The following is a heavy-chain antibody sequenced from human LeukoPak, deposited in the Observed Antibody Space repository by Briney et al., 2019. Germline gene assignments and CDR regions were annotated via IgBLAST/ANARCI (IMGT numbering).Heavy chain of an antibody. D-gene: IGHD3-3*01. V-gene: IGHV3-48*03. CDR2: ISSSGSTI. CDR1: GFTFSSYE. CDR3: AGEVPQYYDFWSGYYKREGGFDY. Sequence: GGSLRLSCAASGFTFSSYEMNWVRQAPGKGLEWVSYISSSGSTIYYADSVKGRFTISRDNAKNSLYLQMNSLRAEDTAVYYCAGEVPQYYDFWSGYYKREGGFDYWGQGTLVTVSS. J-gene: IGHJ4*02.